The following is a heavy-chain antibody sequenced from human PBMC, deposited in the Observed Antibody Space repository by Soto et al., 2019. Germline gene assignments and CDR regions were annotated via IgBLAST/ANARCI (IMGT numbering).Heavy chain of an antibody. Sequence: ESGPTLVNPTQTLTLTCTFSGFSLSTSGMCVSWIRQPPGKALEWLARIDWDDDKYYSTSLKTRLTISKDTSKSQVVLTMTNMDPVDTATFYCAHSHSSGWYSFPYFDYWGQGTLVTVSS. D-gene: IGHD6-19*01. CDR2: IDWDDDK. CDR3: AHSHSSGWYSFPYFDY. V-gene: IGHV2-70*12. J-gene: IGHJ4*02. CDR1: GFSLSTSGMC.